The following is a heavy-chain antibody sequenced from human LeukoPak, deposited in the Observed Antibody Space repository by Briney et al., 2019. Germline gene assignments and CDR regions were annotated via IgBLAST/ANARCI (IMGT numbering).Heavy chain of an antibody. CDR3: ARGKGYNWNNYFDY. CDR1: GDSITGYY. D-gene: IGHD1/OR15-1a*01. V-gene: IGHV4-4*07. J-gene: IGHJ4*02. Sequence: PSDTLSLTCTVSGDSITGYYWSWSRQPAGQGMEWIGRIYSSGTTSYNPSLKSRVTMSLDTSKNQFSLKMTPVTAADTAVYYCARGKGYNWNNYFDYWGQGTLVTVSS. CDR2: IYSSGTT.